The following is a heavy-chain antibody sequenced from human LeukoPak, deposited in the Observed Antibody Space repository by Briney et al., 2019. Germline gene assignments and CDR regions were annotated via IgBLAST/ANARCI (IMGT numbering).Heavy chain of an antibody. CDR3: AREETLAVAGSSNAFDI. CDR2: INSNGSST. D-gene: IGHD6-19*01. V-gene: IGHV3-74*01. Sequence: GGSLRLSCAASGFTFSSYGMHWVRQAPGKGLVWVSRINSNGSSTSYADSVKGRFTISRDNAKNTLYLQMNSLRAEDTAVYYCAREETLAVAGSSNAFDIWGQGTMVTVSS. J-gene: IGHJ3*02. CDR1: GFTFSSYG.